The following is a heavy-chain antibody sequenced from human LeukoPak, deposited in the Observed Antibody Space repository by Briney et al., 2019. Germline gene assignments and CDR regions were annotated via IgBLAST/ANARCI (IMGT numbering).Heavy chain of an antibody. J-gene: IGHJ3*02. Sequence: SETLSLTCTVSGGSISSGDYYWRWIRQPPGKGLEWIGYIYYSGSTYYNPSLKSRVTISVDTSKNQFSLKLSSVTAADTAVYYCARDGSSGQSGDAFEIWGQGTMVTVSS. D-gene: IGHD3-22*01. CDR3: ARDGSSGQSGDAFEI. CDR2: IYYSGST. V-gene: IGHV4-30-4*01. CDR1: GGSISSGDYY.